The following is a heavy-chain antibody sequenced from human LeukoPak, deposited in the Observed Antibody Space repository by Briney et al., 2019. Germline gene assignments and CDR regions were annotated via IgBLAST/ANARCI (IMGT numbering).Heavy chain of an antibody. D-gene: IGHD5-24*01. CDR3: ARAITKAPNDAFDI. CDR2: TYYRSKWYN. J-gene: IGHJ3*02. V-gene: IGHV6-1*01. Sequence: SQTLSLTCAISGDSVSSNSAAWNWIKQSPSRGLEWLGRTYYRSKWYNDYAVSVKSRMTINPDTSKNQFSLQLNSVTPEDTAVYYCARAITKAPNDAFDIWGQGTMVTVSS. CDR1: GDSVSSNSAA.